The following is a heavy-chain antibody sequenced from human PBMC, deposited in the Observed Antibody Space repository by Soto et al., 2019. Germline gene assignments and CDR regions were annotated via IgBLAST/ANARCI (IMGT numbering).Heavy chain of an antibody. V-gene: IGHV3-21*01. CDR2: ISSSSSYI. Sequence: EVQLVESGGGLVKPGGSLRLSCAASGFTFSSYSMNWVRQAPGKGLEWVSSISSSSSYIYYADSVKGRFTISRDNAKNSLFLQMNSLRAEDTAVYYCARENEEGATGYWGQGTLVTVSS. CDR3: ARENEEGATGY. J-gene: IGHJ4*02. CDR1: GFTFSSYS. D-gene: IGHD1-26*01.